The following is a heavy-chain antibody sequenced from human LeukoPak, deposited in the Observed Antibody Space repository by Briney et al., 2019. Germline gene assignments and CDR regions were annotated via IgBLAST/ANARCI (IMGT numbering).Heavy chain of an antibody. CDR3: ARGWGSFEN. V-gene: IGHV3-53*01. Sequence: GGSLRLSCAASGFSVITDYMTWVRQAPGKGLEWVSTLYSSGNTYYADSVKGRFTVSRDNSKNTLFLEMSSLRAEDTAVYFCARGWGSFENWGQGTPVAVSS. CDR2: LYSSGNT. CDR1: GFSVITDY. D-gene: IGHD7-27*01. J-gene: IGHJ4*02.